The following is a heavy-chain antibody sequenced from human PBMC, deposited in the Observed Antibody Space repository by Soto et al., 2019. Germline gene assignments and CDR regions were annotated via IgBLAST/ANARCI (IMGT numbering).Heavy chain of an antibody. CDR1: GFTFSSYA. CDR3: AKDLTGYSSGWYSRWFDP. Sequence: EVQLLESGGGLVQPGGSLRLSCAASGFTFSSYAMSWVRQAPGKGLEWVSAISGSGGSTYYADSVKGRFTISRDNYKNTLYLQMNSLRAEDTAVYYCAKDLTGYSSGWYSRWFDPWGQGTLVTVSS. J-gene: IGHJ5*02. D-gene: IGHD6-19*01. V-gene: IGHV3-23*01. CDR2: ISGSGGST.